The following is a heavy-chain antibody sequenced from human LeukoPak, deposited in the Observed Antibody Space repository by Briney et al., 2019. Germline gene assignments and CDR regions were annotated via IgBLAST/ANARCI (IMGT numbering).Heavy chain of an antibody. CDR2: IYYSGST. D-gene: IGHD5-18*01. V-gene: IGHV4-59*01. CDR3: ARDRGYSYGFDY. J-gene: IGHJ4*02. CDR1: GGSFSGYY. Sequence: SETLSLTCAVYGGSFSGYYWSWIRQPPGKGLEWIGYIYYSGSTNYNPSLKSRVTISVDTSKNQFSLKLSSVTAADTAVYYCARDRGYSYGFDYWGQGTLVTVPS.